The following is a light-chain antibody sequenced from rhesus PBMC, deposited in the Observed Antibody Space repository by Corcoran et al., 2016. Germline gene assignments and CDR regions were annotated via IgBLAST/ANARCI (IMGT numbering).Light chain of an antibody. CDR1: QGISSW. CDR3: QQHNSYPCS. V-gene: IGKV1-33*02. Sequence: DIQMTQSPSSWSASAGDRDTITRQASQGISSWLAWYQQKPGKDPKLLIYGAYSLQSGVPSRLSGSGSGTDFTLTVISMLPEAFETNNCQQHNSYPCSFGQGTKVEI. J-gene: IGKJ2*01. CDR2: GAY.